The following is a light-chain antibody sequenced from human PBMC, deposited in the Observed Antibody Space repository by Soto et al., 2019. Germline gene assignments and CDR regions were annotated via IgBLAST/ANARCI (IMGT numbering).Light chain of an antibody. CDR2: CAS. J-gene: IGKJ1*01. CDR1: QSVDSAY. V-gene: IGKV3-20*01. Sequence: EIVLTQSPGTLSLSPGERATLSCRASQSVDSAYLAWYQQKPGQAPGLLIYCASNRATRIPDRFSGCGPARDFTLTSSTLEPEDFPAYYSQQYGRSPPARPLGQGTKVEIK. CDR3: QQYGRSPPARP.